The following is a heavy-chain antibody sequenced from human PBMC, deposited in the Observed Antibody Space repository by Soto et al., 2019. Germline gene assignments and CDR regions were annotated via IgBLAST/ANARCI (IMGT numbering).Heavy chain of an antibody. J-gene: IGHJ6*02. CDR1: GGSLSSGGCY. D-gene: IGHD5-12*01. CDR3: ARVAPSGYDWTYGMDV. V-gene: IGHV4-31*03. Sequence: QVQLQESGPGLVKPSQTLSLTCTVSGGSLSSGGCYWRWLRQHPGKGLEWSGYIYYSGNNYYNLSLKRRVTISVDTSKNQFSLKLSSVTAADTAVYYCARVAPSGYDWTYGMDVWGQGTTVTVSS. CDR2: IYYSGNN.